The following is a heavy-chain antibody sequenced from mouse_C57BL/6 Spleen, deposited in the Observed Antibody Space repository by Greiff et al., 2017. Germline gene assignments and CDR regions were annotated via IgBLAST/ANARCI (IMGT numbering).Heavy chain of an antibody. CDR1: GFNIKNTY. D-gene: IGHD1-1*01. CDR2: IDPANGNT. J-gene: IGHJ2*01. Sequence: EVQLQESVAELVRPGASVKLSCTASGFNIKNTYMPWVKQRPEQGLEWVGRIDPANGNTKYAPKFQGKATITTATSSNTASLQLSSLTSEDTAIYYCARDGSSPYYFDYWGQGTTLTVSS. V-gene: IGHV14-3*01. CDR3: ARDGSSPYYFDY.